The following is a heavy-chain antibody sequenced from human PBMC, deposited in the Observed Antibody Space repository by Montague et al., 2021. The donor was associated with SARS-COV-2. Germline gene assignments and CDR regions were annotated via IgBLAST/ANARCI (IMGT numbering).Heavy chain of an antibody. CDR3: VRGGADD. Sequence: SETLSLTCTVSGGSVSGSYWGWIRQSPGKGLDCIGIMSDTGSIHYHPSLNGRLTISLDTSNQHFSLQLTSVTAADTAIYYCVRGGADDWGQGTLVTVSS. CDR2: MSDTGSI. J-gene: IGHJ4*02. V-gene: IGHV4-59*02. D-gene: IGHD1-26*01. CDR1: GGSVSGSY.